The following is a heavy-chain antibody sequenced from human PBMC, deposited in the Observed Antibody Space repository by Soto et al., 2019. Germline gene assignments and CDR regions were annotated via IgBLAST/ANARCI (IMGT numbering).Heavy chain of an antibody. V-gene: IGHV1-18*04. Sequence: QVQLVQSGAEVKKPGASVKVSCKASGYTFTSYGISWVRQAPGQGLEWMGWLSAYNGNTNYAQKLQGRVTMTTDTSTSTAYMELRSLRSDDTAVYYCARDFLAVARPAGANWFYPWGQGTLVTVSS. CDR3: ARDFLAVARPAGANWFYP. J-gene: IGHJ5*02. CDR1: GYTFTSYG. CDR2: LSAYNGNT. D-gene: IGHD6-19*01.